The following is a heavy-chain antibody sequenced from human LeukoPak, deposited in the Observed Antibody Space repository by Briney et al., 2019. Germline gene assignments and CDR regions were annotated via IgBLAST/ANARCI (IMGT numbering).Heavy chain of an antibody. CDR1: GYTFTSFW. Sequence: GESLKISCKGSGYTFTSFWIGWVRQMPGKGLEWMGNIYPGDSNTRYSPSFQGQVTISADKSISTAYLQWSSLKASDTAMYYCARLLGSSLSTGYYWGQGTLVTVSS. J-gene: IGHJ4*02. D-gene: IGHD1-26*01. V-gene: IGHV5-51*01. CDR2: IYPGDSNT. CDR3: ARLLGSSLSTGYY.